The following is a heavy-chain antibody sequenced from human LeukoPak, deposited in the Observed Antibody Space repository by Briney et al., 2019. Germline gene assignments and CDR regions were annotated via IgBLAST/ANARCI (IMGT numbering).Heavy chain of an antibody. CDR2: IKSKTDGGTT. CDR3: TTLYYDFWSGYSRDAFDI. D-gene: IGHD3-3*01. J-gene: IGHJ3*02. CDR1: GFTFSNAW. Sequence: GGSLRLSCAASGFTFSNAWMSWVRQAPGKGLEWVGRIKSKTDGGTTDYAAPVKGRFTISRDDSKNTLYLQMNSLKTEDTAVYYCTTLYYDFWSGYSRDAFDIWGQGTMVTVSS. V-gene: IGHV3-15*01.